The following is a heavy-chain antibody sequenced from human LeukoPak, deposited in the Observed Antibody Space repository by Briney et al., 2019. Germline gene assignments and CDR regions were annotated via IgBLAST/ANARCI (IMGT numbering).Heavy chain of an antibody. V-gene: IGHV3-48*03. CDR2: ISSSGSTI. D-gene: IGHD6-19*01. CDR3: ARDSAIAVAAYDY. CDR1: GFTFSSYE. J-gene: IGHJ4*02. Sequence: GGSLRLSCAASGFTFSSYEMNWVRQAPGKELEWVSYISSSGSTIYYADSVKGRFTISRDNAKNSLYLQMNSLRAEDTAVYYCARDSAIAVAAYDYWGQGTLVTVSS.